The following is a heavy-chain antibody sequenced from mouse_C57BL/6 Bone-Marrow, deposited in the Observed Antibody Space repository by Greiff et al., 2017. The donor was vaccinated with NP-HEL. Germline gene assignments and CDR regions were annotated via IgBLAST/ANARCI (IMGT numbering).Heavy chain of an antibody. CDR1: GFSFNTYA. CDR3: VRPGYGSSYFFAY. D-gene: IGHD1-1*01. J-gene: IGHJ3*01. CDR2: IRSKSNNYAT. V-gene: IGHV10-1*01. Sequence: EVQGVESGGGLVQPKGSLKLSCAASGFSFNTYAMNWVRQAPGKGLEWVARIRSKSNNYATYYADSVKDRFTISRDDSESMLYLQMNNLKTEDTAMYYCVRPGYGSSYFFAYWGQGTLVTVSA.